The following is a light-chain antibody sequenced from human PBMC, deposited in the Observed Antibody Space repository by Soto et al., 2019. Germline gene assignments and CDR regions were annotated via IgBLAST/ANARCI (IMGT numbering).Light chain of an antibody. CDR3: QQYSNWPPIT. CDR1: QSVSSSY. Sequence: EVVLTQSPGTVSLSPGERATLSCRASQSVSSSYLAWYQHKRGQAPRLLMYGASSRATGVPDRFSGWGSGTDCTLTISRLEPEDFAVYYCQQYSNWPPITFGQGTRLEIK. V-gene: IGKV3-20*01. J-gene: IGKJ5*01. CDR2: GAS.